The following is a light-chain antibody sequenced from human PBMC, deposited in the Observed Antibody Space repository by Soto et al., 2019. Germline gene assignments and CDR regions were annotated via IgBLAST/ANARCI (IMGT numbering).Light chain of an antibody. CDR2: EVR. V-gene: IGLV2-18*02. CDR3: TSYTSSDTVV. CDR1: SSDIGTYNR. Sequence: QSALTQPPSVPGSPGQSVTISCTGTSSDIGTYNRVSWYQQPPGTAPKLLIYEVRNRLSGVPDRFSGSKSGKTASLTISGRQAEDEGDYYCTSYTSSDTVVFGGGNKVTVL. J-gene: IGLJ2*01.